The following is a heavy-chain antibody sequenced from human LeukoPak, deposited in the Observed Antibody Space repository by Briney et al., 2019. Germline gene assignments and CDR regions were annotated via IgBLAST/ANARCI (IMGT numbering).Heavy chain of an antibody. Sequence: PGGSLILSCAASGFTFSSYEMNWVRQAPGKGLEWVSYISSSGSTIYYADSVKGRSTISRDNAKNSLYLQMNSLRAEDTAVYYCAELGITMIGGVWGKGTTVTISS. J-gene: IGHJ6*04. D-gene: IGHD3-10*02. CDR1: GFTFSSYE. V-gene: IGHV3-48*03. CDR3: AELGITMIGGV. CDR2: ISSSGSTI.